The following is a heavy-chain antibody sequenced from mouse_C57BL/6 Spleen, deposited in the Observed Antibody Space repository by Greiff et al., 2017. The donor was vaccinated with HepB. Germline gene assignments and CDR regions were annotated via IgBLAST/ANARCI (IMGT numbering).Heavy chain of an antibody. Sequence: EVKLMESGGGLVKPGGSLKLSCAASGFTFSSYAMSWVRQTPEKRLEWVATISDGGSYTYYPDNVKGRFTISRDNAKNNLYLQMSQLKSEDTAMYYCARDYYGSSYGAMDYWGQGTSVTVSS. V-gene: IGHV5-4*01. CDR1: GFTFSSYA. J-gene: IGHJ4*01. CDR3: ARDYYGSSYGAMDY. CDR2: ISDGGSYT. D-gene: IGHD1-1*01.